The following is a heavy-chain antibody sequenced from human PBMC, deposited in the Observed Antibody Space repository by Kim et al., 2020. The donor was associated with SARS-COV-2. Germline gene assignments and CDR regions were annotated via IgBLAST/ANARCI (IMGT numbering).Heavy chain of an antibody. V-gene: IGHV4-39*02. J-gene: IGHJ4*02. CDR2: IYYTGTS. Sequence: SETLSLTCTVSGDSISNTNYYWAWVRQPPGKGLEWISSIYYTGTSFYKPSLKSRVTISVDTSKNHFSLKVNSVTAADTAVYYCTRETGGSSAARWGQGTL. CDR1: GDSISNTNYY. CDR3: TRETGGSSAAR. D-gene: IGHD6-6*01.